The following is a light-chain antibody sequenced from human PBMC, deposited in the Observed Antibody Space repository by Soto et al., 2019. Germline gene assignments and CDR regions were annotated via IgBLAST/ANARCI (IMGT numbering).Light chain of an antibody. CDR2: EVT. CDR1: SSDVGGYDY. CDR3: ASYAGGKNFYV. Sequence: QSVLTQPPSASGSPGQTVTISCTGTSSDVGGYDYVSWYQQHPGEAPKLILYEVTKRPSGIPERFSGSKSGNTASLTVSGLQAEDEADYHCASYAGGKNFYVFGTGTKVTVL. V-gene: IGLV2-8*01. J-gene: IGLJ1*01.